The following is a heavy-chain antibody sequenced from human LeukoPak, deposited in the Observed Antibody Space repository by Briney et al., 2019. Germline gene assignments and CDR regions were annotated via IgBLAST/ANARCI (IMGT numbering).Heavy chain of an antibody. CDR2: IYHSGTT. V-gene: IGHV4-39*07. Sequence: SETLSLTCTVSGGSISSSSYYRGWIRQPPGKGLEWIGNIYHSGTTYYNPSLENRVTISVDTSKNQFSLKLSSVTAADTAMYYCARGTLYSGWSYYFDYWGQGSQVTVSS. D-gene: IGHD6-19*01. J-gene: IGHJ4*02. CDR1: GGSISSSSYY. CDR3: ARGTLYSGWSYYFDY.